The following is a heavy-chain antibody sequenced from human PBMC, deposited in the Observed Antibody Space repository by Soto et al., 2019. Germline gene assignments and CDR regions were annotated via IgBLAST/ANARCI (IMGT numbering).Heavy chain of an antibody. CDR2: ISGSGGST. CDR3: AKYFPKWESPSLQFDY. D-gene: IGHD1-26*01. Sequence: GGPLRLSCSASGFTFSSYAMSWVRQAPGKGLEWVSAISGSGGSTYYADSVKGRFTISRDNSKNTLYLQMNSLRAEDTAVYYCAKYFPKWESPSLQFDYWGQGTLVTVSS. CDR1: GFTFSSYA. V-gene: IGHV3-23*01. J-gene: IGHJ4*02.